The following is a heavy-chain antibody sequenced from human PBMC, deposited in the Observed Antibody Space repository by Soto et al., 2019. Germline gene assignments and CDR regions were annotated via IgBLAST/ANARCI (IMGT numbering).Heavy chain of an antibody. CDR2: ISSSSSYI. V-gene: IGHV3-21*01. J-gene: IGHJ6*02. D-gene: IGHD3-10*01. Sequence: GGSLSLSCAASGFTFSSYSMNLVRPAPGKGLEWVSSISSSSSYIYYADSVKGRFTISRDNAKNSLYLEMNSLRAEDTAVYYCARDMGYYGSGSYYSYYYYGMDVWGQGTTVTVSS. CDR3: ARDMGYYGSGSYYSYYYYGMDV. CDR1: GFTFSSYS.